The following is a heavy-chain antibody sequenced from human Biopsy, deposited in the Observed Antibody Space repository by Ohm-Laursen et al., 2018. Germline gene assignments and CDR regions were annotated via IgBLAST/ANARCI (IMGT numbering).Heavy chain of an antibody. J-gene: IGHJ5*01. D-gene: IGHD2-8*02. Sequence: SLRLSCAASGFNFDSYAMTWVRQAPGRRLECVSVISGSGAYTYYADSVKGRFTISRDNSKNTLYLQMNSLRVEDTAVYYCAKDRDLNVLAWFDPWGQGTLVTVSS. CDR2: ISGSGAYT. CDR1: GFNFDSYA. V-gene: IGHV3-23*01. CDR3: AKDRDLNVLAWFDP.